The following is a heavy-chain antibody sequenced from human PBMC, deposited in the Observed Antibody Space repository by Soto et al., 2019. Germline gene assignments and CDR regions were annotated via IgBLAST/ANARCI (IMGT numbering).Heavy chain of an antibody. V-gene: IGHV5-51*01. CDR3: ATPGGRDFNAFDV. J-gene: IGHJ3*01. D-gene: IGHD2-21*02. CDR2: IFPIDSDT. Sequence: PGESLKISCKGPGYTFTRNWIGWVRQMPGKGLEWMGIIFPIDSDTRYSPSSQGQVTISADNSTSTAYLRWSSLKASDTAIYYCATPGGRDFNAFDVWGQGTMVTVSS. CDR1: GYTFTRNW.